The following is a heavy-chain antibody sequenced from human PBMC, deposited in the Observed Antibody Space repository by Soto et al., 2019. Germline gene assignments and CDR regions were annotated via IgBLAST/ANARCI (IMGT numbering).Heavy chain of an antibody. Sequence: SLKISCKGSGYSFTSYWISWVRQMPGKGLEWMGRIDPSDSYTNYSPSFQGHVTISADKSISTAYLQWSSLKASDTAMYYCARDLAAAGTSDPWGQGTLVTVSS. D-gene: IGHD6-13*01. CDR2: IDPSDSYT. J-gene: IGHJ5*02. CDR1: GYSFTSYW. V-gene: IGHV5-10-1*01. CDR3: ARDLAAAGTSDP.